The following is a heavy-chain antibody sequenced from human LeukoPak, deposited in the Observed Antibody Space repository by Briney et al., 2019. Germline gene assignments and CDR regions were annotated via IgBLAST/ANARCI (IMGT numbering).Heavy chain of an antibody. Sequence: GSLRLSCAASGFTFSNSDMNWVHQAPGKRLEWVSGVSWNGSRTHYADSVKGRFIISRDNAKNSLYLQMNSLRAEDTAVYYCARDLFPRQDCSSTSCYYWGQGTLVTVSS. CDR1: GFTFSNSD. CDR3: ARDLFPRQDCSSTSCYY. CDR2: VSWNGSRT. V-gene: IGHV3-35*01. J-gene: IGHJ4*02. D-gene: IGHD2-2*01.